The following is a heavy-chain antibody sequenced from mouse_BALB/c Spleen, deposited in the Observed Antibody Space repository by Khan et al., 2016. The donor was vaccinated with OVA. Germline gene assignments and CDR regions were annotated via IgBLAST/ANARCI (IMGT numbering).Heavy chain of an antibody. CDR3: ASYLGRYYAMDY. CDR1: GYSITRDYA. V-gene: IGHV3-2*02. Sequence: EVQLQESGPGLVKPSQSLSLTCTVTGYSITRDYAWNWIRQFPGNKLEWMGYISNSGSASYKPSLKSRISITRDTSKNQFFLQLNSVTTEDTATYYCASYLGRYYAMDYWGQGTSVTVSS. D-gene: IGHD4-1*01. J-gene: IGHJ4*01. CDR2: ISNSGSA.